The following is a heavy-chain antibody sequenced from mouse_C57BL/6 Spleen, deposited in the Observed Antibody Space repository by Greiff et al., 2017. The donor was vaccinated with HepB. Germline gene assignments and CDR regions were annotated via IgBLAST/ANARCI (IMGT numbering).Heavy chain of an antibody. V-gene: IGHV5-9-1*02. Sequence: EVKVVESGEGLVKPGGSLKLSCAASGFTFSSYAMSWVRQTPEKRLEWVAYISSGGDYIYYADTVKGRFTISRDNARNTLYLQMSSLKSEDTAMYYCTREGVYYGSSPYFDYWGQGTTLTVSS. J-gene: IGHJ2*01. CDR1: GFTFSSYA. CDR3: TREGVYYGSSPYFDY. D-gene: IGHD1-1*01. CDR2: ISSGGDYI.